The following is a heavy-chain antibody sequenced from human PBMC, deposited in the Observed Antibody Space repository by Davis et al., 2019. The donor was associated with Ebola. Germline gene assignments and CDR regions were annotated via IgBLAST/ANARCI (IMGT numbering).Heavy chain of an antibody. Sequence: GESLKISCAASGFTFSGSAMHWVRQAPGKGPEYVSAISSNGGSTYYADSVKGRFTISRDNAKNSLYLQMNSLRAEDTAVYYCARAWGYYDSSGYLLYGMDVWGQGTTVTVSS. CDR2: ISSNGGST. D-gene: IGHD3-22*01. V-gene: IGHV3-64*04. CDR1: GFTFSGSA. CDR3: ARAWGYYDSSGYLLYGMDV. J-gene: IGHJ6*02.